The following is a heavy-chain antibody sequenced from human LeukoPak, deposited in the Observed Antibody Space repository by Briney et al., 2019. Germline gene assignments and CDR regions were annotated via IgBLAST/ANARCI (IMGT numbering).Heavy chain of an antibody. CDR2: ISGSGGST. Sequence: GGSLRLSCAASGFIFPTYGMHWVRQAPGKGLEWVSAISGSGGSTYYADSVKGRFTISRDNSKNTLYLQMYSLRAEDTAVYYCAKGARGYFDYWGQGTLVTVSS. D-gene: IGHD3-10*01. CDR3: AKGARGYFDY. CDR1: GFIFPTYG. J-gene: IGHJ4*02. V-gene: IGHV3-23*01.